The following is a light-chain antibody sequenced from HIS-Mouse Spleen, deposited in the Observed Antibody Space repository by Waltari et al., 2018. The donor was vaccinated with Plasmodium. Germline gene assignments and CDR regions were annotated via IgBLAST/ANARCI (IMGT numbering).Light chain of an antibody. CDR3: QQYNSWT. CDR1: QSISSW. V-gene: IGKV1-5*03. J-gene: IGKJ1*01. Sequence: DIQMTQSPSTLSASVGDRVTITWRASQSISSWLAWYQQKPGKAPKLLIYKASSLESGVPSRFSGSGSGTEFTLTISSLQPDDFATYYCQQYNSWTFGQGTKVEIK. CDR2: KAS.